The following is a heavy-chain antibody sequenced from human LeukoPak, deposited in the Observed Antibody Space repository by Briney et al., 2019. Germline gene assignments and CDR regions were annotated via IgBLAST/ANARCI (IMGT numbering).Heavy chain of an antibody. CDR3: ARAYLVKGVITFITVDY. V-gene: IGHV3-23*01. Sequence: PGGSLTLSCAASGFTFSNYAMAWVRQAPGNGLEWVSAIIVTADSTHYADSVSGRFTIYRDNSKNTVYLQMNSLRAEETAVYYCARAYLVKGVITFITVDYWGQGTLVTVSS. J-gene: IGHJ4*02. CDR1: GFTFSNYA. D-gene: IGHD3-10*01. CDR2: IIVTADST.